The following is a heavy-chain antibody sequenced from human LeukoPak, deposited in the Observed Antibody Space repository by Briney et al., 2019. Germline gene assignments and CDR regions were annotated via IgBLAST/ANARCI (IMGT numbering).Heavy chain of an antibody. CDR2: INTNSGGT. D-gene: IGHD2-2*01. CDR1: GYAFTGYY. Sequence: ASVKVSCTASGYAFTGYYMHWVRQAPGQGRGRMGWINTNSGGTNYAQKFQGRVTMTRDTSISTAYMELSRLRSDDTAVYYCARVVVRGSTYGSGPGYWGQGTLVTVSS. V-gene: IGHV1-2*02. CDR3: ARVVVRGSTYGSGPGY. J-gene: IGHJ4*02.